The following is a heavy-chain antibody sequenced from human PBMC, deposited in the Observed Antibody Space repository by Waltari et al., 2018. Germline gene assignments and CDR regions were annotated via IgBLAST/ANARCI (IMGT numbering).Heavy chain of an antibody. CDR3: SRGGQWLVLYSFDY. J-gene: IGHJ4*02. CDR1: GFTVKNYA. V-gene: IGHV3-30*04. D-gene: IGHD6-19*01. CDR2: ISYDAQYK. Sequence: QVQLVEAGGGGVQPGRSMTLTREGSGFTVKNYAINWVRQAPGKGLEWVAIISYDAQYKYYADSVKGRTSISRDNHKNTAYLEMNSLRPEDTAVYYCSRGGQWLVLYSFDYWGQGTLVTVSS.